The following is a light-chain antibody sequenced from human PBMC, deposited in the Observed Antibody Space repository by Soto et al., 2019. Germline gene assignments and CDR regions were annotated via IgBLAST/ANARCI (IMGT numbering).Light chain of an antibody. J-gene: IGLJ3*02. Sequence: QSVLTQPASVSGSPGQSITLSCTGTSSDVGAYNYVSWYQQHPDKAAKLMIFEVSDRPSGVSNRFSGSNSGNTASLTISGLQAEDEADYFCSSYTSNSTLVFGGGTKLTVL. CDR2: EVS. V-gene: IGLV2-14*01. CDR1: SSDVGAYNY. CDR3: SSYTSNSTLV.